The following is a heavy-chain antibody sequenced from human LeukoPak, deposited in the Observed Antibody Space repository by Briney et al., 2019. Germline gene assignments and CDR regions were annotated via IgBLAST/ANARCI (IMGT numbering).Heavy chain of an antibody. D-gene: IGHD1-1*01. J-gene: IGHJ4*02. CDR2: IIPIFGTA. Sequence: GASVKVSCKASGGTFSSYAISWVRQAPGQGLEWMGGIIPIFGTANYAQKCRGRVTITADESTSTAYMELSSLRSEDTAVYYCARDPGRTGYFDYWGQGTLVTVSS. CDR1: GGTFSSYA. CDR3: ARDPGRTGYFDY. V-gene: IGHV1-69*13.